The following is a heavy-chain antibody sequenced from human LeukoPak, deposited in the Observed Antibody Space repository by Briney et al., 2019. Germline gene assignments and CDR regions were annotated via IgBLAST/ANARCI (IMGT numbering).Heavy chain of an antibody. CDR2: INHSGST. Sequence: SETLSLTCAVYGGSFSGYYWSWIHQPPGKGLEWIGEINHSGSTNYNPSLKSRVTISVDTSKNQFSLKLSSVTAADTAVYYCARGGEYSYGFRRFDYWGQGTLVTVSS. V-gene: IGHV4-34*01. CDR3: ARGGEYSYGFRRFDY. J-gene: IGHJ4*02. D-gene: IGHD5-18*01. CDR1: GGSFSGYY.